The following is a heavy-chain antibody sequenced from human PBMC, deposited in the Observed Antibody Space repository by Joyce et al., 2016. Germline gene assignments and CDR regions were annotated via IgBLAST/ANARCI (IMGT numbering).Heavy chain of an antibody. J-gene: IGHJ4*02. D-gene: IGHD3-10*01. CDR1: GGSISPYC. Sequence: QVQLQESGPGLVKPSETLSLTCTVSGGSISPYCWGWIRQPPGKGLEWIGYIYYSGATNSNPSLKRRVTMSVDTSKNQFSLHLNSVTAADTAVYYCARDRIGASSGDFDYWGQGILVTVSS. CDR2: IYYSGAT. CDR3: ARDRIGASSGDFDY. V-gene: IGHV4-59*01.